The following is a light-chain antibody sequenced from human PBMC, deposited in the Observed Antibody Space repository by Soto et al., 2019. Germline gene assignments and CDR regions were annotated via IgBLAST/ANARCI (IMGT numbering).Light chain of an antibody. J-gene: IGLJ1*01. CDR2: DVT. V-gene: IGLV2-11*01. CDR3: CSYAGSYTYV. CDR1: SSDIGGYNY. Sequence: QSVLTQPPSASGSPGQSVTISCTGGSSDIGGYNYVSWYQQHPGKAPKLMIYDVTKRPSGVPDRFSASKSGNTASLTISGLQAEDEADYYCCSYAGSYTYVFGTGTKVTVL.